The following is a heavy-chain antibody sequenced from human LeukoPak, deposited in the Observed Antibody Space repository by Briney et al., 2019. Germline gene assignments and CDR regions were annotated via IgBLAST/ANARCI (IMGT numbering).Heavy chain of an antibody. V-gene: IGHV4-59*08. D-gene: IGHD3-22*01. CDR2: ISYRGIT. CDR3: ARPTNSGSYEP. CDR1: GGSISGSY. Sequence: PSETLSLTCTVSGGSISGSYWSWIRQPPGQGPEWVGCISYRGITYYNPSLKSRVAISVDTSKNQFSLKLTSVTVADTAVYYCARPTNSGSYEPWGQGTLVTVSS. J-gene: IGHJ1*01.